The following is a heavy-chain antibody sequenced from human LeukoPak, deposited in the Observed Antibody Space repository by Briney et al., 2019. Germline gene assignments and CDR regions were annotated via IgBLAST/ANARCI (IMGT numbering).Heavy chain of an antibody. V-gene: IGHV3-74*01. CDR3: ARKISALYYDLWSGYLDAFDI. Sequence: GGSLRLSCAASGFTFSSYWMHWVRQAPGKGLVWVSRINTDGSSTSYADSVKGRFTISRDNAKNTLYLQMNSLRAEDTAVYYCARKISALYYDLWSGYLDAFDIWGQGTMVTVSS. CDR2: INTDGSST. CDR1: GFTFSSYW. D-gene: IGHD3-3*01. J-gene: IGHJ3*02.